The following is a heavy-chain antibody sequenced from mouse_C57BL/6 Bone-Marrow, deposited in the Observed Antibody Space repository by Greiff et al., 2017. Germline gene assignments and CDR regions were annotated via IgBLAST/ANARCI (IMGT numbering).Heavy chain of an antibody. Sequence: EVQLVESGGGLVKPGGSLKLSCAASGFTFSDYGMHWVRQAPEKGLEWVAYISSGSSTIYYADTVKGRFTISRDNAKNTLFLQMTSLRSEDAAMYYCAREDYGGGFAYWGQGTLVTVSA. CDR1: GFTFSDYG. CDR3: AREDYGGGFAY. CDR2: ISSGSSTI. V-gene: IGHV5-17*01. J-gene: IGHJ3*01. D-gene: IGHD2-4*01.